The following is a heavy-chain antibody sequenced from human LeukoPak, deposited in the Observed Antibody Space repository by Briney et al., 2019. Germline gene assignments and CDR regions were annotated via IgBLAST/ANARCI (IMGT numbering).Heavy chain of an antibody. D-gene: IGHD2-15*01. Sequence: GGSLRLSCAASGFTFSIYAMSWVRQAPGKGLGWVSAIGGRTDTTYYADSVKGRFTIPRDNSKNTLFLQMNSLRAEDTAVYYCATEGGPPIERYWGQGTLVTVSS. CDR2: IGGRTDTT. J-gene: IGHJ4*02. CDR1: GFTFSIYA. CDR3: ATEGGPPIERY. V-gene: IGHV3-23*01.